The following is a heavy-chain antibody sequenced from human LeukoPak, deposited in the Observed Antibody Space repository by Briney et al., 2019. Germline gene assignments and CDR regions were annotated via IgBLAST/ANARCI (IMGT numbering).Heavy chain of an antibody. J-gene: IGHJ4*02. D-gene: IGHD1-1*01. CDR1: GYRITSYW. CDR2: IYPGDSDT. CDR3: ARHPTRVGTTPDY. Sequence: GESLKISCKGSGYRITSYWIGWVRQMSGKGLKWMGIIYPGDSDTRYGPSFQGQVTISADKSISTAYLQWSSLKASDTAMYYCARHPTRVGTTPDYWGQGTLVTVSS. V-gene: IGHV5-51*01.